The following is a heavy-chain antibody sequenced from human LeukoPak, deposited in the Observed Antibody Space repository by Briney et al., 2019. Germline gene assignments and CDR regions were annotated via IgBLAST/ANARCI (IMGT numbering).Heavy chain of an antibody. CDR3: ARHIVVSAFDI. Sequence: PSETLSLTCTVSGYSISSGYYWGWIRQPPGKGLEWIGSIYYSGSTYYNPSLKSRVTISVDTSKNQFSLKLSSVTAADTAVYYCARHIVVSAFDIWGQGTMVTVSS. CDR2: IYYSGST. J-gene: IGHJ3*02. V-gene: IGHV4-38-2*02. D-gene: IGHD2-21*01. CDR1: GYSISSGYY.